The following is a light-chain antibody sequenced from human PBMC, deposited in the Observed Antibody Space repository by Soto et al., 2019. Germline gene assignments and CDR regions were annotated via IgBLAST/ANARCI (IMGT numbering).Light chain of an antibody. V-gene: IGLV2-8*01. Sequence: QSALTQPASVSGSPGQSITISCTGTSSDVGGYNYVSWYQQHPGKAPKLMIYEVSNRPSGVPDRFSASTSGNTASLTVSGLQADDEADYYCSSYGGNNNVIFGGGTKLTVL. J-gene: IGLJ2*01. CDR3: SSYGGNNNVI. CDR1: SSDVGGYNY. CDR2: EVS.